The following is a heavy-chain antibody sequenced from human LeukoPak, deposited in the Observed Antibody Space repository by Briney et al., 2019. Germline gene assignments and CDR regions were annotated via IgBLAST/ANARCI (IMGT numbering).Heavy chain of an antibody. J-gene: IGHJ6*04. CDR1: GGSFGGYY. CDR3: ARDGCSSTSCYPWGYYYGMDV. V-gene: IGHV4-34*01. D-gene: IGHD2-2*01. Sequence: PSETLSLTCAVYGGSFGGYYWSWIRQPPGKGLEWIGEINHSGSTNYNPSLKSRVTISVDTSKNQFSLKLSSVTAADTAVYYCARDGCSSTSCYPWGYYYGMDVWGKGTTVTVSS. CDR2: INHSGST.